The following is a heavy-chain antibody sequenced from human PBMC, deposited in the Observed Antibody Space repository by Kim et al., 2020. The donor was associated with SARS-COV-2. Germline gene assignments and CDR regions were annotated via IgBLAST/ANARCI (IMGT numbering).Heavy chain of an antibody. D-gene: IGHD1-1*01. CDR1: GGSVTIGDSY. V-gene: IGHV4-30-4*01. CDR2: THYSGSS. J-gene: IGHJ4*02. Sequence: SETLSLTCTVSGGSVTIGDSYWSWIRQPPGRGLEWIAYTHYSGSSQYNPSFKSQVTISVDTSKNQVSLKWTSVTAADTAVYYCVRHTGGTTRDYWGQGTLVTVSS. CDR3: VRHTGGTTRDY.